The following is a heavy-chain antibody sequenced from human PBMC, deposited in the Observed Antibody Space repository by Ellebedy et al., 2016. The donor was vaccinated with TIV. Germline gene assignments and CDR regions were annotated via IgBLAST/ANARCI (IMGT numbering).Heavy chain of an antibody. CDR1: GFTFNNYS. CDR3: ARDMGRWLQFLAY. CDR2: ISSDGITT. Sequence: GESLKISCAASGFTFNNYSMIWVRQAPGKGLEWISYISSDGITTDYADSVKGRFTISRDNAKASVYLQMNSLTAEDTAVYYCARDMGRWLQFLAYWGQGTLVTVSS. J-gene: IGHJ4*02. V-gene: IGHV3-48*04. D-gene: IGHD5-24*01.